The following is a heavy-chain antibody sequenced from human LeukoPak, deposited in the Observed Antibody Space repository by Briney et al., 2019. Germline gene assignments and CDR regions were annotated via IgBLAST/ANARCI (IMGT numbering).Heavy chain of an antibody. J-gene: IGHJ4*01. V-gene: IGHV4-59*02. CDR2: IYYTGSS. CDR3: ASRKLGNDY. Sequence: SETLSLTCSVSGGSVSDYYWSWIRQSPGKGLEWIGYIYYTGSSSYNPSLRSRVTISADTSKNQFSLKLSSVTAADTAVYYCASRKLGNDYWGQGTLVTVSS. D-gene: IGHD7-27*01. CDR1: GGSVSDYY.